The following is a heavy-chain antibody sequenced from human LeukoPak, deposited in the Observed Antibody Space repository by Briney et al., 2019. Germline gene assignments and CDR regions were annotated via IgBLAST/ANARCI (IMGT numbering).Heavy chain of an antibody. Sequence: SETLSLTCTVSGGSISSYYWSWIRQPPGKGLEWIGYIYYSGSTNYNPSLKSRVTISVDTSKNQFSLKLSSVTAADTAVYYCARVVRYCSGDSCYGYMGNDYWGQGTLVTVSS. V-gene: IGHV4-59*01. CDR3: ARVVRYCSGDSCYGYMGNDY. CDR1: GGSISSYY. J-gene: IGHJ4*02. CDR2: IYYSGST. D-gene: IGHD2-15*01.